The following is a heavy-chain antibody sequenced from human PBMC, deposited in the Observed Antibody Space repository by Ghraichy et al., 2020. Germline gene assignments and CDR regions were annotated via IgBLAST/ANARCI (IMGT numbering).Heavy chain of an antibody. CDR3: AKDRTPDGLWNFDV. CDR2: ILASGEP. CDR1: GFTFNTYT. Sequence: GGSLRLSCAASGFTFNTYTMSWVRQAPGGGLEWVSSILASGEPFYAESVKGRFAISRDRSKGTLFLQLSSLRAEDTAQYYCAKDRTPDGLWNFDVWGRGTRVTVSS. D-gene: IGHD3/OR15-3a*01. J-gene: IGHJ2*01. V-gene: IGHV3-23*01.